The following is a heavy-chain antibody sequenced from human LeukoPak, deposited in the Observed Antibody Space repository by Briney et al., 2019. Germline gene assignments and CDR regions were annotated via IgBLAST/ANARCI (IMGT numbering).Heavy chain of an antibody. CDR1: GYSISSGYY. CDR3: ARGIVALSWFDP. Sequence: SETLSLTCTVSGYSISSGYYWGWIRQPPGKGLEWIGSIYHSGSTYYNPSLKSRVTISVDTSKNQFSLKLSSVTAADTAVYYCARGIVALSWFDPWGQGTLVTVSS. V-gene: IGHV4-38-2*02. CDR2: IYHSGST. J-gene: IGHJ5*02. D-gene: IGHD3-22*01.